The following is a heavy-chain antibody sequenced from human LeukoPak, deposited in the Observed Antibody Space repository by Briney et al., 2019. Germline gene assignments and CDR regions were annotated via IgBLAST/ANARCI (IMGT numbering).Heavy chain of an antibody. Sequence: SVKVSCKASGGTFSSYAISWVRQAPGQGLEWMGRIVPILGIANCAQKFQGRVTITADKSTSTAYMELSSLRSEDTAVYYCARGISSGYFAQVDPWGQGTLVTVSS. J-gene: IGHJ5*02. CDR2: IVPILGIA. CDR1: GGTFSSYA. CDR3: ARGISSGYFAQVDP. D-gene: IGHD3-22*01. V-gene: IGHV1-69*04.